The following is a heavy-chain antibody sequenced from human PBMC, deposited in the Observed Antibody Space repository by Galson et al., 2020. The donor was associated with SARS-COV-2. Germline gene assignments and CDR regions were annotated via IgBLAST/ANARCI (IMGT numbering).Heavy chain of an antibody. Sequence: TGGSLRLSCAASGLTVSNNYMTWVRQAPGKGLEWVSVLYGGGSTYYADSVNGRFTISRDISKNTMYLQMNSLRAEDTAVYYCATYRHSWDLDDWGQGTLVTVSS. J-gene: IGHJ4*02. CDR1: GLTVSNNY. V-gene: IGHV3-66*01. CDR2: LYGGGST. CDR3: ATYRHSWDLDD. D-gene: IGHD6-13*01.